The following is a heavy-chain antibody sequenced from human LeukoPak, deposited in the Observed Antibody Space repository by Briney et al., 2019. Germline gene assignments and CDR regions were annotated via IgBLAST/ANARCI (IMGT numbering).Heavy chain of an antibody. Sequence: PSETLSLTCTVSGGSISSSSYYWGWIRQPPGKGLEWIGSIYYSGSTYYNPSLKSRVTISVDTSKNQFSLKLSSVTAADTAVYYCARHGKYCDILTGYHRGYYFDYWGQGTLVTVSS. CDR2: IYYSGST. V-gene: IGHV4-39*01. J-gene: IGHJ4*02. D-gene: IGHD3-9*01. CDR3: ARHGKYCDILTGYHRGYYFDY. CDR1: GGSISSSSYY.